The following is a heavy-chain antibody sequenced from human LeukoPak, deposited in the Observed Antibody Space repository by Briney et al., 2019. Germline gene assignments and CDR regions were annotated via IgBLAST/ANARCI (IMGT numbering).Heavy chain of an antibody. D-gene: IGHD3-10*01. CDR3: ARMYYPEGYFDY. CDR2: INPSGGST. CDR1: GYTFTSYY. V-gene: IGHV1-46*01. J-gene: IGHJ4*02. Sequence: VASVKVSCKASGYTFTSYYMHWVRQAPGQGLEWMGIINPSGGSTSYAQKFQGRVTMTRDMSTSTVYMELSRLRSDDTAVYYCARMYYPEGYFDYWGQGTLVTVSS.